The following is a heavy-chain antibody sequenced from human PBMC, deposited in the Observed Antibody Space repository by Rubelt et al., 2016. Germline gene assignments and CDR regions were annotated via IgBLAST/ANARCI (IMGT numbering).Heavy chain of an antibody. J-gene: IGHJ6*02. CDR3: AREQYSGYDYYYYGMDV. D-gene: IGHD5-12*01. Sequence: GRFTISRDNAKNSLYLQMNSLRAEDTAVYYCAREQYSGYDYYYYGMDVWGQGTTVTVSS. V-gene: IGHV3-11*06.